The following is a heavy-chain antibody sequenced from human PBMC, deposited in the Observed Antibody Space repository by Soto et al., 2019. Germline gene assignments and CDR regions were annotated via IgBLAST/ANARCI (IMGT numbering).Heavy chain of an antibody. D-gene: IGHD3-10*01. CDR2: IRGFSPYT. Sequence: GGSLRLSCISSGFTFRTYTMNWVRQAPGKGLEWVSGIRGFSPYTFYAESVKGRFTISRDNAKNSLYLQMNSLRAEDTAVYYCARDRGYDAHDYYYNAMDVWGQGTTVTV. J-gene: IGHJ6*02. CDR1: GFTFRTYT. CDR3: ARDRGYDAHDYYYNAMDV. V-gene: IGHV3-21*01.